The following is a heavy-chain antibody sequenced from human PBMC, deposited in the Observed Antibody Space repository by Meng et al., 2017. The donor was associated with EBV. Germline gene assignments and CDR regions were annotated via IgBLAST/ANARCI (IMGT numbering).Heavy chain of an antibody. D-gene: IGHD3-16*01. J-gene: IGHJ4*02. CDR2: INPKNGDT. CDR3: AKPWGPIDRDLEYLEY. V-gene: IGHV1-2*04. CDR1: GYTFSAYY. Sequence: QVRLGQSGAEGKKPGASVRVSCKASGYTFSAYYMYWVRQAPGQGLEWMGWINPKNGDTEYAEKFQGWVTLTRDTSISTAYMELSSLKFDDTAIYYCAKPWGPIDRDLEYLEYWSQGTLVTVSS.